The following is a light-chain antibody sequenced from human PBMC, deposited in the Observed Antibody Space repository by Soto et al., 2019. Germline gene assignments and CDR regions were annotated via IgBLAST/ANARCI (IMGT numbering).Light chain of an antibody. CDR2: AAS. CDR3: QQASSPPPS. V-gene: IGKV1-12*01. CDR1: HGISSG. Sequence: DIQMTQSPSSVSASVGDRVTITCRASHGISSGLAWYQQKPGKAPNLLIYAASSLQSGVPSRFSGSGSGTDFTLTISSLQPEDFATYYCQQASSPPPSFGGVTKVESK. J-gene: IGKJ4*01.